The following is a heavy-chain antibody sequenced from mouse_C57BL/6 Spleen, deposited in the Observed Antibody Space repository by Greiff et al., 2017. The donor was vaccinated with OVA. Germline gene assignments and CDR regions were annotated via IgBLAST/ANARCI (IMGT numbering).Heavy chain of an antibody. CDR1: GFTFSSYT. CDR2: ISGGGGNT. CDR3: ARQDPYYAMDY. V-gene: IGHV5-9*01. Sequence: EVKLMESGGGLVKPGGSLKLSCAASGFTFSSYTMSWVRQTPEKRLEWVATISGGGGNTYYPDSVKGRFTISRDNAKNTLYLQMSSLRSEDTALYYCARQDPYYAMDYWGQGTSVTVSS. J-gene: IGHJ4*01.